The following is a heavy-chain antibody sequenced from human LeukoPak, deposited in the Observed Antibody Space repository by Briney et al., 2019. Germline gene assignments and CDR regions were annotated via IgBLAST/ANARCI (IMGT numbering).Heavy chain of an antibody. CDR1: GFTFSSYS. V-gene: IGHV3-21*01. CDR3: ARDPLSLLVPDY. D-gene: IGHD3-10*01. J-gene: IGHJ4*02. CDR2: ISSSSSYI. Sequence: PGGSLRLSCAASGFTFSSYSMNWVRQAPGKGLEWVSSISSSSSYIYYADSVKGRFTISRDNAKNSLYLQMNSLRAEDTAVYYCARDPLSLLVPDYWGQGTLVTVSS.